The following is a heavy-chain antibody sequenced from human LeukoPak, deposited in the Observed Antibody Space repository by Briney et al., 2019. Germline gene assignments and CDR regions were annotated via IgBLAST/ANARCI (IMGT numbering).Heavy chain of an antibody. J-gene: IGHJ6*03. CDR2: ISGSGGRT. Sequence: GGSLRLSCAASGFTFSSYWMHWVRQAPGKGLEWVSAISGSGGRTYYTDSVKGRFTISRDNSKNTLYLQMNSLRAEDTAVYYCAKAGRGGAITMVRGVKGDYYYMDVWGKGTTV. CDR3: AKAGRGGAITMVRGVKGDYYYMDV. V-gene: IGHV3-23*01. D-gene: IGHD3-10*01. CDR1: GFTFSSYW.